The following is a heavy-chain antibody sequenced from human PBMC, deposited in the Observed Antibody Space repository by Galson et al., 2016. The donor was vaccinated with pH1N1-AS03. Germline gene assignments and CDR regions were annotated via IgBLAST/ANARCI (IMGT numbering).Heavy chain of an antibody. D-gene: IGHD1-1*01. Sequence: SLRLSCATSGFTFTDFAVSWVRQAPGRGREWVSATSSSGGSTYYAESVKGRFTISRDYSKNTVDLQRNSLRAEDTAVYYCAKDRNDYRLHYFSGSDVWGQGTTVIVSS. CDR2: TSSSGGST. J-gene: IGHJ6*02. CDR1: GFTFTDFA. CDR3: AKDRNDYRLHYFSGSDV. V-gene: IGHV3-23*01.